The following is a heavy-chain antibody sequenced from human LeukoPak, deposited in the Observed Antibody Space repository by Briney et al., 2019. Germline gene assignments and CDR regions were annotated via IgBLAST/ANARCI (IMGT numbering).Heavy chain of an antibody. V-gene: IGHV4-34*12. J-gene: IGHJ3*02. Sequence: SETLSLTCAVYGGSFSGYYWCWIRQPPGKGLEWIGEIVHSGNTKYNPSLKSRVTISVDTSKNQFSLNLTSVTAADTAVYYCARFGSSTWYKGAFDIWGQGTMVTVAS. CDR3: ARFGSSTWYKGAFDI. D-gene: IGHD6-13*01. CDR2: IVHSGNT. CDR1: GGSFSGYY.